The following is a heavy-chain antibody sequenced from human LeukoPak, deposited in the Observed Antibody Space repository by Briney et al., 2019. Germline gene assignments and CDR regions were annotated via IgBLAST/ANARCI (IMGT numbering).Heavy chain of an antibody. CDR1: GFTFSNYG. CDR3: ASDYPRYYFYMDV. Sequence: GGSLRLSCAASGFTFSNYGVHWVRQAPGKGLEWVAVIWYDGSKKYYADSVKGRFTISRDNSKNTLYLEMNGLRAEDTAVYYCASDYPRYYFYMDVWGKGTTVTVSS. V-gene: IGHV3-33*01. CDR2: IWYDGSKK. J-gene: IGHJ6*03.